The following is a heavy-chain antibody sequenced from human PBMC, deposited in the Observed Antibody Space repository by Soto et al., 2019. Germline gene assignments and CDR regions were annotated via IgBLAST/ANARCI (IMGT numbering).Heavy chain of an antibody. CDR3: AIRRNYDFWSGYSDDAFDI. D-gene: IGHD3-3*01. Sequence: ASVKVSCKASGYTFTSYGISWVRQAPGQGLEWMGWISAYNGNTNYAQKLQGRVTMTTDTSTSTAYMELRSLRSDDTAVYYCAIRRNYDFWSGYSDDAFDIWGQGTMVT. CDR2: ISAYNGNT. V-gene: IGHV1-18*01. J-gene: IGHJ3*02. CDR1: GYTFTSYG.